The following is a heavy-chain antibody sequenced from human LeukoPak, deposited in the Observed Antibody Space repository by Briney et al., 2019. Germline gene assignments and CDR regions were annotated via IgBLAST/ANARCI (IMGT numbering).Heavy chain of an antibody. CDR3: ARGSALGAYFDY. CDR1: GFTFSTYL. J-gene: IGHJ4*02. D-gene: IGHD3-10*01. V-gene: IGHV3-74*01. Sequence: ESGGSLRLSCAASGFTFSTYLMNWARQAPGKGLVWVSRIHSDGSPTSYADPVKGRFTIARDNAKNTLYLQMNSLRAEDTAVYYCARGSALGAYFDYWGQGTLVAVSS. CDR2: IHSDGSPT.